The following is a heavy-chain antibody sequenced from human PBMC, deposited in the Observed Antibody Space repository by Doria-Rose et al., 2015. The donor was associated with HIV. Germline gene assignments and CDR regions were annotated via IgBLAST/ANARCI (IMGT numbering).Heavy chain of an antibody. CDR1: GFRFDDYA. J-gene: IGHJ3*02. V-gene: IGHV3-9*01. Sequence: VQLVESGGGLLQPGRALRLSCAASGFRFDDYATHWVRQTPGKGLEWVAGISWNSDTIDYADSVKGRFTISRDNAKNSLYLQMNSLRAEDTALYYCTKRRGVTDIDPFDIWGQGTMVIVSS. CDR3: TKRRGVTDIDPFDI. D-gene: IGHD2-21*02. CDR2: ISWNSDTI.